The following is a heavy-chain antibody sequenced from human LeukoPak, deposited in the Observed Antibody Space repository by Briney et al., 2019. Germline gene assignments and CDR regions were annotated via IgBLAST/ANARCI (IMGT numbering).Heavy chain of an antibody. CDR2: IYLSAST. J-gene: IGHJ4*02. D-gene: IGHD2-2*01. CDR3: AAYEPGAIQFDY. CDR1: GYSIISGYY. Sequence: SESLSLTCALSGYSIISGYYGGWIRQPPGKRLAWVGSIYLSASTYHNPSLTGRPSLSIDPSKNPFSMRLGSVTTASTAVYYCAAYEPGAIQFDYWGQGTLVTVSS. V-gene: IGHV4-38-2*01.